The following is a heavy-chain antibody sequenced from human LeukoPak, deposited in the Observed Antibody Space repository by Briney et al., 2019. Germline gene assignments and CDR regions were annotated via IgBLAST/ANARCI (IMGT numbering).Heavy chain of an antibody. CDR3: ARGETSSYDY. V-gene: IGHV3-53*01. CDR2: IYSGGNT. J-gene: IGHJ4*02. CDR1: GFTVSINY. Sequence: GGSLRLSCAASGFTVSINYMSWDRQAPGKGLEWVSVIYSGGNTYYADSVKGRFTISRDNSKNTVYLQMNSLRAEDTAVYYCARGETSSYDYWGQGTLVTVSS. D-gene: IGHD2-2*01.